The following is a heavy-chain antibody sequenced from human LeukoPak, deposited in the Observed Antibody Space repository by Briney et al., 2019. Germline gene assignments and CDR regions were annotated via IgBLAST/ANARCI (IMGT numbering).Heavy chain of an antibody. J-gene: IGHJ4*02. CDR2: INWNGGST. Sequence: GGSLRLSCGASGFTFDDYGVSWVRQAPGKGLEWVSGINWNGGSTAYADSVKGRFTISRDNAKNSLYLQMNSLRAEDTALYHCARAKGIAAAEFDYWGQGTLVTVSS. V-gene: IGHV3-20*01. CDR1: GFTFDDYG. D-gene: IGHD6-13*01. CDR3: ARAKGIAAAEFDY.